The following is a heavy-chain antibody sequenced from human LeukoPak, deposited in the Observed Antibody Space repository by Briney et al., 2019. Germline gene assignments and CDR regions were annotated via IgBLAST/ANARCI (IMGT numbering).Heavy chain of an antibody. Sequence: ASVKVSCKASGYTFTSYDINWVRQATGQGLEWMGWMNPNSGNTGYAQKFQGRVTMTRNTSISTAYMELSSLRSEDTAVYYCARLDYYDSSGFSSPYYMDVWGKGTTVTISS. CDR3: ARLDYYDSSGFSSPYYMDV. CDR2: MNPNSGNT. CDR1: GYTFTSYD. J-gene: IGHJ6*03. D-gene: IGHD3-22*01. V-gene: IGHV1-8*01.